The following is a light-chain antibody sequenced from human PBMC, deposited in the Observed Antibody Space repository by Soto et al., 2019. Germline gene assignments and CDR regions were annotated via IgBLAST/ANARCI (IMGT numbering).Light chain of an antibody. Sequence: NFMLTQPHSVSESPGKTVTISCTRSSGSIASNYVQWYQQRPGSAPTTVIYEDNPRPSGVPDRFSGSIDSSSNSASLTISGLKTEDEADYYCQSYDSSNVVFGGGTKVTVL. J-gene: IGLJ2*01. CDR2: EDN. V-gene: IGLV6-57*04. CDR3: QSYDSSNVV. CDR1: SGSIASNY.